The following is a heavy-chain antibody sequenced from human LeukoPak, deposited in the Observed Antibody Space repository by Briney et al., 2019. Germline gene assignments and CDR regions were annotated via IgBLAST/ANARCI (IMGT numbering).Heavy chain of an antibody. V-gene: IGHV3-66*01. Sequence: GGSLRLSYAASGFTVSSNYMSWVRQAPGKGLEWVSVIYSGGSTYYADSVKGRFTISRDNSKNTLYLQMNSLRAEDTAVYYCARTVWTPPYYFDYWGQGTLVTVSS. CDR3: ARTVWTPPYYFDY. J-gene: IGHJ4*02. D-gene: IGHD2-8*01. CDR1: GFTVSSNY. CDR2: IYSGGST.